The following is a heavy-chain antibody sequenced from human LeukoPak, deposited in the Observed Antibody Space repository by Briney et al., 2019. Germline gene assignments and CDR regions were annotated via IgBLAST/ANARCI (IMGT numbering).Heavy chain of an antibody. CDR3: ARGLDYYGSGSYYQYNWFDP. V-gene: IGHV4-4*07. Sequence: PSETLFLTCTVSGGSISSYYWSWIRQPAGKGLEWIGRIYTSGSTNYNPSLKSRVTISVDTSKNQFSLKLSSVTAADTAVYYCARGLDYYGSGSYYQYNWFDPWGQGTLVTVSS. CDR1: GGSISSYY. CDR2: IYTSGST. J-gene: IGHJ5*02. D-gene: IGHD3-10*01.